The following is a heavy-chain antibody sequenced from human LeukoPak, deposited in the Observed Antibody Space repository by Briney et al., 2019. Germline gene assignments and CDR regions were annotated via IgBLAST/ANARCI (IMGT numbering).Heavy chain of an antibody. J-gene: IGHJ1*01. CDR1: GYSISSGDY. CDR2: IYHSGST. D-gene: IGHD2-2*01. V-gene: IGHV4-38-2*01. Sequence: SETLSLTCAVSGYSISSGDYWGWIRQPPGKGLEWIGSIYHSGSTYYNPSLKSRVTISVDTSKNQFSLKLSSVTAADTAVYYCARYCSSTSCYQYFQHWGQGTLVTVSS. CDR3: ARYCSSTSCYQYFQH.